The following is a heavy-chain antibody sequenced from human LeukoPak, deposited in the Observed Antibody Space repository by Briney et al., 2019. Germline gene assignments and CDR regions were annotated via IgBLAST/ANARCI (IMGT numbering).Heavy chain of an antibody. CDR1: GGTFSSYA. CDR2: TIPIFGTA. CDR3: ARGPRSTSCPDY. V-gene: IGHV1-69*05. D-gene: IGHD2-2*01. Sequence: AASVKVSCKASGGTFSSYAISWVRQAPGQGLEWMGGTIPIFGTANYAQKFQGRVTITTDESTSTAYMELSSLRSEDTAVYYCARGPRSTSCPDYWGQGTLVTVSS. J-gene: IGHJ4*02.